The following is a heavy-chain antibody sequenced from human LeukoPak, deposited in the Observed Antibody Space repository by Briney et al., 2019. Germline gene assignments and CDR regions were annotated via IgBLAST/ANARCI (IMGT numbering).Heavy chain of an antibody. CDR3: AREGTYYDYVWGSYRYTLFDY. CDR1: GGSISSYY. J-gene: IGHJ4*02. Sequence: PSETLSLTCTVSGGSISSYYWSWIRQPPGKGLEWIGYIYYSGSTNYNPSLKSRVTISVDTSKNQFSLKLSSVTAADTAVYYCAREGTYYDYVWGSYRYTLFDYWGQGTLVTVSS. V-gene: IGHV4-59*01. CDR2: IYYSGST. D-gene: IGHD3-16*02.